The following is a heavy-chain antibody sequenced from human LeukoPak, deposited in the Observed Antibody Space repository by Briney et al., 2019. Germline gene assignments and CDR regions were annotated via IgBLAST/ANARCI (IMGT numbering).Heavy chain of an antibody. Sequence: GGSLRLYCAASAFTFSSYAMSWVRQAQGKGLEWVSAISDSGGSTYYADSVKGRFTISRDNSKNTLYLQMNSLRAEDTAVYYCAKDGYYGSGSFHYYYGMDVWGQGTTVTVSS. V-gene: IGHV3-23*01. CDR1: AFTFSSYA. CDR2: ISDSGGST. D-gene: IGHD3-10*01. CDR3: AKDGYYGSGSFHYYYGMDV. J-gene: IGHJ6*02.